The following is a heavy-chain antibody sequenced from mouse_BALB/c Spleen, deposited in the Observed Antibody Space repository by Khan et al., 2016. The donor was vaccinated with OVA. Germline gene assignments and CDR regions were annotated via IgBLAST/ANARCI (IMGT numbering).Heavy chain of an antibody. CDR2: VSTGGGYT. V-gene: IGHV5-6*01. D-gene: IGHD1-1*01. J-gene: IGHJ3*01. CDR1: GFTFSTYG. Sequence: EVELVESGGDLVKPGGSLKLSCAASGFTFSTYGMSWVRQTPDKRLEWVATVSTGGGYTYYPDRVKGRFPISRDNAKNTLYLQMSGLKSEDTAMLYCTRLAYYYDSEGFAYWGQGTLVTVSA. CDR3: TRLAYYYDSEGFAY.